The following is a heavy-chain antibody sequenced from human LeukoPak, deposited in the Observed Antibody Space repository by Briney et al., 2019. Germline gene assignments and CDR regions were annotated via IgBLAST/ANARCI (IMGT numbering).Heavy chain of an antibody. CDR2: ISGDGGST. Sequence: GGSLRLSCAASGFTFDDYAMHWVRQAPGKGLEWVSLISGDGGSTYYADSVKGRFTISRDNSKNSLYLQMNSLRTEDTALYYCAKDRGYYGSGGGSDYWGQGTPVTVSS. V-gene: IGHV3-43*02. J-gene: IGHJ4*02. CDR1: GFTFDDYA. D-gene: IGHD3-10*01. CDR3: AKDRGYYGSGGGSDY.